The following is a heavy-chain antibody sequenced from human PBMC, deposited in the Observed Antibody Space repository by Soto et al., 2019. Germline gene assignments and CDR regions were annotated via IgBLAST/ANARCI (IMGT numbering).Heavy chain of an antibody. CDR2: IYQSGST. CDR1: GGSMSSSNW. CDR3: ARYYDSGSYFDS. J-gene: IGHJ5*01. V-gene: IGHV4-4*02. Sequence: QVQLQESGPGLVKPSGTLSLTCAVSGGSMSSSNWWSWVRQPPGKGLEWIGEIYQSGSTNYDSSLKSRVTISVDKSKNQFSLKLNSVTAADTAVYYCARYYDSGSYFDSWGQGTLVTVSS. D-gene: IGHD3-10*01.